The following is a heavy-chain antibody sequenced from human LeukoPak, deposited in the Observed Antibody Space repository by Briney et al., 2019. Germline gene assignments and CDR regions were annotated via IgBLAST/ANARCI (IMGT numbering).Heavy chain of an antibody. CDR1: GFTFSDHY. CDR3: ARGPLHVVVPAATWFDP. J-gene: IGHJ5*02. D-gene: IGHD2-2*01. Sequence: GGSLRLSCAASGFTFSDHYMSWVRQAPGKGLEWVSYISSSSAYTDYADSVKGRFTISRDNAKNSLYLQMNSLRAEDTAVYYCARGPLHVVVPAATWFDPWGQGILVTVSS. V-gene: IGHV3-11*06. CDR2: ISSSSAYT.